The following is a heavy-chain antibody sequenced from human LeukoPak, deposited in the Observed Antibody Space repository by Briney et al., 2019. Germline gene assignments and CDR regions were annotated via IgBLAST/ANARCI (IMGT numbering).Heavy chain of an antibody. J-gene: IGHJ4*02. V-gene: IGHV1-8*02. D-gene: IGHD6-6*01. CDR1: GYTFSSYD. Sequence: ASVRVSCKASGYTFSSYDINWVRQAPGQGLEWMGWMNPNSGNTAYAQKFQGRVTMTRDTSISTAYMELSSPRSEDTAVYYCARLPQYSRPLDYGGQGPLVTVSS. CDR2: MNPNSGNT. CDR3: ARLPQYSRPLDY.